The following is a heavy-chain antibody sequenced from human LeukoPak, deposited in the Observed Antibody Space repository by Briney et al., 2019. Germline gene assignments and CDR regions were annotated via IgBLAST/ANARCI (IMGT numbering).Heavy chain of an antibody. CDR1: GDSISSNC. D-gene: IGHD3-22*01. CDR3: ARVDYYDSSGYYFNNWFDP. CDR2: INYSGST. V-gene: IGHV4-59*01. Sequence: TETLSLTCDVSGDSISSNCWTWIRQPPGKGLEWIGYINYSGSTKCNPSLQSRVTMSVASSKRQFSLKLSSITTADTAVYYCARVDYYDSSGYYFNNWFDPWGQGTLVTVSS. J-gene: IGHJ5*02.